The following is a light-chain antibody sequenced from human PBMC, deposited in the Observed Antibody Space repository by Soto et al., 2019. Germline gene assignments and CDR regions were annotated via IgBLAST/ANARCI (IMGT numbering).Light chain of an antibody. CDR2: DAS. J-gene: IGKJ1*01. CDR3: QQYENWLT. Sequence: EIVLSQSPGTLSLSPGERGTLSCRASQNLGTLYLAWFQQKSGQAPRLLIYDASKRATGIPARFSGSGSGTEFTLTISSLQSEDFAVYHCQQYENWLTFGQGTKVDIK. V-gene: IGKV3D-15*01. CDR1: QNLGTLY.